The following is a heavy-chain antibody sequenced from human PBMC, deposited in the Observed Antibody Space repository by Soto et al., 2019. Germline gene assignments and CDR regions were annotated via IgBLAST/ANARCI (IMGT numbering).Heavy chain of an antibody. Sequence: ASVKVSCKASGGTFSNYAITWVRQAPGQGLEWLGRIIPIFGTTDYAQKFQGRVTITADESTTTAYMELSSLRSDDTAVYYCAKDGGREGYFGNWLAFWGQGTLVIVSS. J-gene: IGHJ5*01. CDR2: IIPIFGTT. V-gene: IGHV1-69*13. CDR3: AKDGGREGYFGNWLAF. CDR1: GGTFSNYA. D-gene: IGHD2-15*01.